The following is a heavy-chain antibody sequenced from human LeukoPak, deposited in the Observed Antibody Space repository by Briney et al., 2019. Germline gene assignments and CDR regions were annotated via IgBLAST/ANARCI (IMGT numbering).Heavy chain of an antibody. CDR3: ARRRRIGRYSYGCLDY. CDR2: IYYSGST. Sequence: SETLSLTCTVSGGSISSSSYYWGWIRQPPGKGLEWIGRIYYSGSTYYNPSLKSRVTISVDTSKTQFSLKLSSVTAAATAVYYCARRRRIGRYSYGCLDYWGQGTLVTVSS. J-gene: IGHJ4*02. D-gene: IGHD5-18*01. CDR1: GGSISSSSYY. V-gene: IGHV4-39*01.